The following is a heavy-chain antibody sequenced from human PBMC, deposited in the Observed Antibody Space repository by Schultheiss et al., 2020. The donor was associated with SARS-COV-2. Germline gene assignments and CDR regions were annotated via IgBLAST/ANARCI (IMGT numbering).Heavy chain of an antibody. CDR3: AREVVVVVPAAILYTRGVWFDP. D-gene: IGHD2-2*01. Sequence: SETLSLTCAVYGGSFSGYYWSWIRQPPGKGLEWIGEINHSGSTNYNPSLKSRVTISVDTSKNQFSLKLSSVTAADTAVYYCAREVVVVVPAAILYTRGVWFDPWGQGTLVTVSS. CDR1: GGSFSGYY. V-gene: IGHV4-34*01. CDR2: INHSGST. J-gene: IGHJ5*02.